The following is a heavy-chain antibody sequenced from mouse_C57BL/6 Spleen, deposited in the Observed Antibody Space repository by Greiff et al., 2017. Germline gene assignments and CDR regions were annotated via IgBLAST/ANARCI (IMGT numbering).Heavy chain of an antibody. J-gene: IGHJ2*01. CDR2: IYPGDGDT. CDR3: AREGNSYYFDY. V-gene: IGHV1-82*01. Sequence: QVQLQQSGPELVKPGASVKISCKASGYAFSSSWMNWVKQRPGKGLKWIGRIYPGDGDTNYNGKFKGKATLTADKSSSTAYMQLSSLTSEDSAVYFCAREGNSYYFDYWGQGTTLTVSA. CDR1: GYAFSSSW.